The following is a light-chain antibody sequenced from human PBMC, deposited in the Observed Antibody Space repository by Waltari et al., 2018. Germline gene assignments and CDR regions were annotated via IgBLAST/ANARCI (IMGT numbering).Light chain of an antibody. CDR2: AAS. V-gene: IGKV1-12*02. CDR1: QGINKW. Sequence: DIQMTQSPSSVSASIGDRVTITCRASQGINKWLDWYQQKPGKAPNVLIYAASILQSGVPSRFSGSGFGTDFTLTISSLQPEDFATYFCQQANSLPFTFGGGTKVEIK. J-gene: IGKJ4*01. CDR3: QQANSLPFT.